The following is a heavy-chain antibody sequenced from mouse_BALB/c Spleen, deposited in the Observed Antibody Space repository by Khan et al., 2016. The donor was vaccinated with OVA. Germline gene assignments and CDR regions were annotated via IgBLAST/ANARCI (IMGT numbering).Heavy chain of an antibody. Sequence: QVQLKQSGPGLVQPSQSLSITCTVSGFSLTSYGVHWVRQSPGKGLEWLGVIWSGGSTDYNAAFISRLSISKDNSKSQVFFKMNSLQAEDTAIYYCARNQGGYYGSSAGFAYWGQGTLVTVSA. CDR1: GFSLTSYG. V-gene: IGHV2-4-1*01. CDR3: ARNQGGYYGSSAGFAY. D-gene: IGHD1-1*01. CDR2: IWSGGST. J-gene: IGHJ3*01.